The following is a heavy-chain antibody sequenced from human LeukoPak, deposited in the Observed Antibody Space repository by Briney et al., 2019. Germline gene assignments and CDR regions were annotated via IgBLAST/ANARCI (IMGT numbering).Heavy chain of an antibody. CDR2: IYPGDSDT. V-gene: IGHV5-51*01. Sequence: GESLQISCKGSGYSFTSYWIGWVRQMPGKGLEWMGIIYPGDSDTRYSPSFQGQVTISADKSISTAYLQWSSLKASDTAMYYCARLADYGGNPNWFDPWGQGTLVTVSS. D-gene: IGHD4-23*01. J-gene: IGHJ5*02. CDR3: ARLADYGGNPNWFDP. CDR1: GYSFTSYW.